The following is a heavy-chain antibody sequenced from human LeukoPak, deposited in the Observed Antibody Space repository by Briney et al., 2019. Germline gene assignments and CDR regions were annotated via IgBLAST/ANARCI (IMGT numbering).Heavy chain of an antibody. V-gene: IGHV4-39*07. CDR3: AREYTLYRSGWFLDY. CDR1: GGSSSSSIYY. CDR2: IDYSGNT. D-gene: IGHD6-19*01. J-gene: IGHJ4*02. Sequence: SETLSLTCTVSGGSSSSSIYYWGWVRQPPGKGLEWIGSIDYSGNTYYNPSLKSRATISTDTSKNQFSLNLSSVTAADTAVYYCAREYTLYRSGWFLDYWGQGTVVTVSS.